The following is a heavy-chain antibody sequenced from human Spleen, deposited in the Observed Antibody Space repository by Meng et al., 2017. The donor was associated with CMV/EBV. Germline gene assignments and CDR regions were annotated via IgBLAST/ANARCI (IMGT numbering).Heavy chain of an antibody. J-gene: IGHJ4*02. V-gene: IGHV1-69*05. CDR1: GGTFSSYA. CDR3: VATSDDWNEY. D-gene: IGHD1-1*01. CDR2: IIPIFDTA. Sequence: SVKVSCKASGGTFSSYAISWVRQAPGQGLEWMGGIIPIFDTANYSQKFQGRVTITTDESTSTAYMDLSSLRSEDTAVYYCVATSDDWNEYWGQGTLVTVSS.